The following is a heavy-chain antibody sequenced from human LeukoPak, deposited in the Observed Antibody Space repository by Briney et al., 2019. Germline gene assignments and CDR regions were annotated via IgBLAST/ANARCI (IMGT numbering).Heavy chain of an antibody. Sequence: GGSLRLSCAASGXTFSSYAMHWVRQAPGKGREYVSAISSNGGSTYYANSVKGRFTISRDNSKNTLYLQMGSLRAEDMAVYYCARDREQSIAAAGTFDYWGQGTLVTVSS. CDR2: ISSNGGST. D-gene: IGHD6-13*01. J-gene: IGHJ4*02. CDR1: GXTFSSYA. CDR3: ARDREQSIAAAGTFDY. V-gene: IGHV3-64*01.